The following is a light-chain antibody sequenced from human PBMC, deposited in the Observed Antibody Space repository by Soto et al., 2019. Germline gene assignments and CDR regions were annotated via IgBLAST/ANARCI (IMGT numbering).Light chain of an antibody. V-gene: IGLV1-51*01. J-gene: IGLJ1*01. Sequence: QSVLTQPPSVSAAPGQKVTISCSGSSSNIGNNFVSWYQQLPGTAPKLLIYDNNKRPSGIPDRFSGYKSGTSATLGITGLQTGDDADYYCGKWDNSLSAFVFGAGTKVTVL. CDR1: SSNIGNNF. CDR2: DNN. CDR3: GKWDNSLSAFV.